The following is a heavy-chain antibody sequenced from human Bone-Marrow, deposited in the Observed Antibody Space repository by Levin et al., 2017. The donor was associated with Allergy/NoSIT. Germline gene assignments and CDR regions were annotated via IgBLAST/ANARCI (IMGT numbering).Heavy chain of an antibody. CDR1: RYTFTTYD. CDR3: ARGPRGGSYVDY. D-gene: IGHD1-26*01. J-gene: IGHJ4*02. CDR2: MDPNNGYT. Sequence: GESLKISCKASRYTFTTYDVTWVRQATGQGLEWMGYMDPNNGYTVAAQKFQGRITMTRNNSINTAYMELSSLRSEDTAVYYCARGPRGGSYVDYWGQGTLVTVSS. V-gene: IGHV1-8*02.